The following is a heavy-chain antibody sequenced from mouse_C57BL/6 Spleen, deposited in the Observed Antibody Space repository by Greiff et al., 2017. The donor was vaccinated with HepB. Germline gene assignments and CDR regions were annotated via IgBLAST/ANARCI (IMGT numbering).Heavy chain of an antibody. J-gene: IGHJ1*03. D-gene: IGHD2-5*01. Sequence: PEKRLEWVATISDGGSYTYYPDNVKGRFTISRDNAKNNLYLQMSHLKSEDTAMYYCARDHYSNFYWYFDVWGTGTTVTVSS. V-gene: IGHV5-4*01. CDR2: ISDGGSYT. CDR3: ARDHYSNFYWYFDV.